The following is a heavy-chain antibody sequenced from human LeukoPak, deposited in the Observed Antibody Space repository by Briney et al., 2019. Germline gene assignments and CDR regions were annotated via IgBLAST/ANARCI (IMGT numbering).Heavy chain of an antibody. V-gene: IGHV3-74*01. D-gene: IGHD1-14*01. CDR2: MNEYSTTI. Sequence: GGSLRLSCAASGFPFNSFWMHWVRQAPWKGLVWVSDMNEYSTTIRYADSVKGRFTISRDNAKSILYLQMNNLRAEDTAMYFCARGGVNPVDHWGQGTLVTVSS. J-gene: IGHJ4*02. CDR3: ARGGVNPVDH. CDR1: GFPFNSFW.